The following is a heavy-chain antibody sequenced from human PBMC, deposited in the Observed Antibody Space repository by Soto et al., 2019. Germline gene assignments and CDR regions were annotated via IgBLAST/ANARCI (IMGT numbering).Heavy chain of an antibody. CDR3: ATLRYYGDYEDPHNWFDP. D-gene: IGHD4-17*01. CDR2: INPNSGGT. V-gene: IGHV1-2*02. J-gene: IGHJ5*02. Sequence: QVQLVQSGAEVKKPGASVKVSCKASGYTFTGYYMHWVRQAPGQGLEWMGWINPNSGGTNYAQKFQGRVTMTRDTSISTAYMELSRLRSDDTAVYYCATLRYYGDYEDPHNWFDPWGQGTLVTVSS. CDR1: GYTFTGYY.